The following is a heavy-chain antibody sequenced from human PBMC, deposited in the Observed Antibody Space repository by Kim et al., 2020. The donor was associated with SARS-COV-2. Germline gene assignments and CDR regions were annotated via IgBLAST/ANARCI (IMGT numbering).Heavy chain of an antibody. CDR2: INPTGGST. CDR3: ARDQGRYYGSGSYSDSWYYYGMDV. CDR1: GYTFTSYY. Sequence: ASVKVSCKASGYTFTSYYMHWVRQAPGQGLEWMGIINPTGGSTSYAQKFQGRVTMTRDTSTSTVYMELSSLRSEDTAVYYCARDQGRYYGSGSYSDSWYYYGMDVWGQGTTVTVSS. V-gene: IGHV1-46*01. J-gene: IGHJ6*02. D-gene: IGHD3-10*01.